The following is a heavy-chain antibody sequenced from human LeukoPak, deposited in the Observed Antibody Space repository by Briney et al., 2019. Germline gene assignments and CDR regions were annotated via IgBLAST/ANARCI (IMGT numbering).Heavy chain of an antibody. CDR2: FDPEDGET. Sequence: ASVKVSCKVSGYTLTELSMHWVRQAPGKGLEGMGGFDPEDGETGHAQRFQGRGTMNEDTSTDTADMELSSLTSEDTAVYFCATLAPWTDFDYWGQGTLVTVSS. D-gene: IGHD3/OR15-3a*01. J-gene: IGHJ4*02. CDR1: GYTLTELS. CDR3: ATLAPWTDFDY. V-gene: IGHV1-24*01.